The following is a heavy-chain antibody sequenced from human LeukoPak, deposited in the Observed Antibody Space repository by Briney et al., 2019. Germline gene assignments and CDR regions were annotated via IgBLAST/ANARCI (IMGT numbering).Heavy chain of an antibody. CDR1: GFTFSSYS. J-gene: IGHJ4*02. Sequence: GGSLRLSCAASGFTFSSYSMNWVRQSPGKGLEWVSSISSSSSYIYYADSVKGRFTISRDNAKNSLYLQMNSLRAEDTAAYYCARDRETVLLWFVELLPQTFDYWGQGTLVAVSS. CDR2: ISSSSSYI. CDR3: ARDRETVLLWFVELLPQTFDY. D-gene: IGHD3-10*01. V-gene: IGHV3-21*01.